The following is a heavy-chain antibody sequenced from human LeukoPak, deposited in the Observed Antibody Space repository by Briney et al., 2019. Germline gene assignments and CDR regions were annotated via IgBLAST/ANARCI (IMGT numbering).Heavy chain of an antibody. V-gene: IGHV4-61*02. D-gene: IGHD1-14*01. CDR1: GGAVPGGSYD. CDR2: IYTIGRP. J-gene: IGHJ5*02. CDR3: ARDKGHRTPTWYNP. Sequence: SQTLTLTYTVLGGAVPGGSYDWIVSRQPDGKGVQWVGRIYTIGRPNHNPSLPRQVSISVDTAKQRFSLTQSALTATDTAVYYCARDKGHRTPTWYNPWGKGTLDTV.